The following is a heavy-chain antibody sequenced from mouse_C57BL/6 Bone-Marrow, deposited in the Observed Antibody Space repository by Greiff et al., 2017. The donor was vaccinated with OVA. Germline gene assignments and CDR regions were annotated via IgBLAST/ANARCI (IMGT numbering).Heavy chain of an antibody. J-gene: IGHJ2*01. CDR2: INSDGGRT. Sequence: EVNVVESGGGLVQPGESLKLSCESNEYEFPSHDMSWVRKTPEKRLELVAAINSDGGRTYYPDTMERRFSISRDNTKKTLYLQMSSLRSEDTALYYCARDSSGFFDYWGQGTTLTVSS. D-gene: IGHD3-2*02. CDR3: ARDSSGFFDY. V-gene: IGHV5-2*01. CDR1: EYEFPSHD.